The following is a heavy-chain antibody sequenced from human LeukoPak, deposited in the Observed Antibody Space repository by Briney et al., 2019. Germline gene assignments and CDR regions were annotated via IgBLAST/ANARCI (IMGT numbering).Heavy chain of an antibody. CDR1: GGSFSGYY. V-gene: IGHV4-34*01. Sequence: PSETLSLTCAVYGGSFSGYYWSWIRQPPGKGLEWIGEINHSGSTNYNPSLKSRVTISVDTSKNQFSLKLSSVTAADTAVYYCARASSGYYTYYYYYYYMDVWGKGTTVTVSS. CDR3: ARASSGYYTYYYYYYYMDV. J-gene: IGHJ6*03. D-gene: IGHD3-22*01. CDR2: INHSGST.